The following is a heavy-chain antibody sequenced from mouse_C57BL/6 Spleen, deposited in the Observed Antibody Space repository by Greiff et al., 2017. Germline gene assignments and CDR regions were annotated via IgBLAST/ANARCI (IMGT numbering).Heavy chain of an antibody. V-gene: IGHV1-55*01. Sequence: VQLQQPGAELVKPGASVKMSCKASGYTFTSYWITWVKQRPGQGLEWIGDIYPGSGSTNYNEKFKSKATLTVDTSSSTAYMQLSSLTSEDSAVYYCAIYYDYDGAYAMDYWGQGTSVTVSS. CDR2: IYPGSGST. J-gene: IGHJ4*01. CDR3: AIYYDYDGAYAMDY. D-gene: IGHD2-4*01. CDR1: GYTFTSYW.